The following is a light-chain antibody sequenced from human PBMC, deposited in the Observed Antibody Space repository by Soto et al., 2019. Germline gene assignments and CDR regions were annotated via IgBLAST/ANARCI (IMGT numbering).Light chain of an antibody. V-gene: IGLV2-11*01. CDR1: GNDVGAYNY. J-gene: IGLJ1*01. Sequence: QSAVTQPRSVSVSPGRSVAISCTGTGNDVGAYNYVSWYQQHPGRPPKLMIYDVARWPSGVPDRFSGSKSGNTASLTISGLQAEDEADYFCCSSAGGYPYLFGTGPKVTVL. CDR2: DVA. CDR3: CSSAGGYPYL.